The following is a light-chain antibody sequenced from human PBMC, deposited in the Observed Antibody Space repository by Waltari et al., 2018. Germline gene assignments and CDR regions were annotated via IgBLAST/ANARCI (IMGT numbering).Light chain of an antibody. CDR3: CSYGGSFTWI. CDR2: DFN. J-gene: IGLJ2*01. V-gene: IGLV2-23*02. CDR1: SSDIGGYNL. Sequence: QSALTQPDSVSGSPGQWITISCTGTSSDIGGYNLDSWYQQHPGNAPKLMIYDFNKRPSGVSNRFSGSKPGNTASLTISGLQTEDEADYYCCSYGGSFTWIFGGGTKLTVL.